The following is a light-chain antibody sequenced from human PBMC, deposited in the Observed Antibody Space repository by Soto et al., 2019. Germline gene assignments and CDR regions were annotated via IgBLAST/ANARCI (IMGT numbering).Light chain of an antibody. CDR3: QQYNGWPIT. CDR2: GAS. V-gene: IGKV3-15*01. J-gene: IGKJ5*01. Sequence: EIVITQYQATLSVSPGERASLSCIASQSVSSCYLVWHQQKPGQAPRLLIYGASTRATGFPARFSGSGSGTEFTLTISSLQSEDFAVYYCQQYNGWPITFGQGTRLAIK. CDR1: QSVSSCY.